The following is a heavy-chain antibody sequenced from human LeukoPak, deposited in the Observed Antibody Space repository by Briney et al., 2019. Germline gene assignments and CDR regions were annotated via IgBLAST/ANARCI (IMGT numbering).Heavy chain of an antibody. CDR1: GGTFSSYA. V-gene: IGHV1-69*05. CDR2: IIPIFGTA. D-gene: IGHD2-21*02. CDR3: ARGRVVVTADYYFDY. J-gene: IGHJ4*02. Sequence: SVKVSCKASGGTFSSYAISWVRQAPGQGLEWMGRIIPIFGTANYAQKFQGRVTITTDESSSTAYMELSSLRSEDTAVYYCARGRVVVTADYYFDYWGQGTLVTVSS.